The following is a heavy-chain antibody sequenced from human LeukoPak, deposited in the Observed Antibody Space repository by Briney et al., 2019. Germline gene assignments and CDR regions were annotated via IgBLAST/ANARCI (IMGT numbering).Heavy chain of an antibody. Sequence: PSETLSLTCTVSGGSISSSSYYWGWIRQPPGKGLEWIGSIYYSGSTNYNPSLQSRVTMSLDESKNQLSLDLASVTAADTAVYYCSRESGAFSPFGYWGQGTLVTVHS. V-gene: IGHV4-39*07. J-gene: IGHJ4*02. CDR1: GGSISSSSYY. D-gene: IGHD1-26*01. CDR3: SRESGAFSPFGY. CDR2: IYYSGST.